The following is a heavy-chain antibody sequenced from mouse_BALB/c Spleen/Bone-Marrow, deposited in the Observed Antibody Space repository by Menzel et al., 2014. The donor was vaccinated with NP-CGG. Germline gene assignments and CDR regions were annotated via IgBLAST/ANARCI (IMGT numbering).Heavy chain of an antibody. CDR1: GYAFTSYN. V-gene: IGHV1S135*01. J-gene: IGHJ3*01. CDR3: AREDYGSGFAY. CDR2: IDPYNGGT. D-gene: IGHD1-1*01. Sequence: EVQLQQSGPELVKPGASAKVSCKASGYAFTSYNMYWVKQSHGKSLEWIGHIDPYNGGTSYNQKFKGKATLTVDKSPSTAYMHLNSLTSEDSAVYYCAREDYGSGFAYWGQGTLVTVSA.